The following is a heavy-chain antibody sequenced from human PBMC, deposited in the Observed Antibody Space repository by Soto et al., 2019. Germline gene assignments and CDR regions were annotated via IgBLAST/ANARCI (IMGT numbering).Heavy chain of an antibody. CDR3: ARDPYYGSGSYYQGFDY. CDR2: INPNSGGT. J-gene: IGHJ4*02. Sequence: ASVKVSCKASGYTFTGYYMHWVRQAPGQVLEWMGWINPNSGGTNYAQKFQGWVTMTRDTSTSTAYMELRSLRSDDTAVYYCARDPYYGSGSYYQGFDYWGQGTLVTVSS. CDR1: GYTFTGYY. V-gene: IGHV1-2*04. D-gene: IGHD3-10*01.